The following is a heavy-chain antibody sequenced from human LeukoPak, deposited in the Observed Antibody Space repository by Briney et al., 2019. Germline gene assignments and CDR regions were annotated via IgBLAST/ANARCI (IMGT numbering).Heavy chain of an antibody. J-gene: IGHJ6*02. D-gene: IGHD4-17*01. CDR2: IYSGGST. CDR3: ASTVTTPYSYYGMDV. Sequence: GGSLRLSCAAAGFTVSSNYMSWVRQAPGKGLEWVSVIYSGGSTYYADSVKGRFTISRDNSKNTLYLQMNSLRAEDTAVYYCASTVTTPYSYYGMDVWGQGTTVTLSS. V-gene: IGHV3-66*01. CDR1: GFTVSSNY.